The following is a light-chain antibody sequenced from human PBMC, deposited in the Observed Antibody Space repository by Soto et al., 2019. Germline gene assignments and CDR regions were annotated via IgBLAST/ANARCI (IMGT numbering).Light chain of an antibody. CDR1: SSDVGAYNY. CDR3: LSYADTAYV. Sequence: QSVVTQPPSASGSPGQSLTISFAGTSSDVGAYNYVSWYQQYPGKVPKLMIYEVSERPSVVPDRFSGSKSGNTSFLTVSGLQAEDEADYYCLSYADTAYVFGTGTKVTVL. CDR2: EVS. V-gene: IGLV2-8*01. J-gene: IGLJ1*01.